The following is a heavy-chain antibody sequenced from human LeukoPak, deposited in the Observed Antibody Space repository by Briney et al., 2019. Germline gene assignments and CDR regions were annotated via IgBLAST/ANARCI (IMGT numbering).Heavy chain of an antibody. CDR1: GFTFDDFP. Sequence: GGSLRLSCAASGFTFDDFPMHWVRQASGKGLEWLGRIDTRDMGSATAYAASVRGMFAISRDDSASTAYLQMTGLETEDTAVYFCTRDVGSGSHLDYWGQGALVTVSS. CDR2: IDTRDMGSAT. D-gene: IGHD1-26*01. V-gene: IGHV3-73*01. CDR3: TRDVGSGSHLDY. J-gene: IGHJ4*02.